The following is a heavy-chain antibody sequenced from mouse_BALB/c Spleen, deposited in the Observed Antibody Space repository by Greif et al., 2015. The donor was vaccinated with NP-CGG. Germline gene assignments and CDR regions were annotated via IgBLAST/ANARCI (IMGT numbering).Heavy chain of an antibody. CDR1: GFTSSDYY. J-gene: IGHJ1*01. V-gene: IGHV5-12*02. Sequence: EVQVVESGGGLVQPGGSLKLSCATSGFTSSDYYMYWVRQTPEKRLEWVAYISNGGGSTYYPDTVKGRFTISRDNAKNTLYLQMSRLKSEDTAMYYCARHGNYDWYFDVWGAGTTVTVSS. CDR3: ARHGNYDWYFDV. CDR2: ISNGGGST. D-gene: IGHD2-1*01.